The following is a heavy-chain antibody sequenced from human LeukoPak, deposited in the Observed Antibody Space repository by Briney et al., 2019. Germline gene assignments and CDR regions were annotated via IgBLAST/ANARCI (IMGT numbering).Heavy chain of an antibody. J-gene: IGHJ4*02. CDR1: GYTFTSYG. D-gene: IGHD2-2*01. V-gene: IGHV1-18*01. CDR2: ISAYNDNT. CDR3: SLGYCSSTSCYVFDY. Sequence: ASVKVSCKASGYTFTSYGISWVRQAPGQGLEWMGWISAYNDNTNYAQKLQGRVTMTTDTSTSTAYMELRSLRSDDTAVYYCSLGYCSSTSCYVFDYWGQGTLVTVSS.